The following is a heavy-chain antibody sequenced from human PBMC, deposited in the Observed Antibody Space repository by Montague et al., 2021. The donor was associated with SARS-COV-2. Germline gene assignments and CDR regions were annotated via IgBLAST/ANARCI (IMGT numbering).Heavy chain of an antibody. CDR3: ARRVYYDGSGYYSFDY. J-gene: IGHJ4*02. CDR2: TYYRSKCYN. V-gene: IGHV6-1*01. Sequence: CAISGDSVSSYSAAWHWIRQSPSIGLEWLGRTYYRSKCYNDYALSVKSRITINPDTSNNHFSLQLNSVTPEDTAIYYCARRVYYDGSGYYSFDYWGQGTLVTVSS. D-gene: IGHD3-22*01. CDR1: GDSVSSYSAA.